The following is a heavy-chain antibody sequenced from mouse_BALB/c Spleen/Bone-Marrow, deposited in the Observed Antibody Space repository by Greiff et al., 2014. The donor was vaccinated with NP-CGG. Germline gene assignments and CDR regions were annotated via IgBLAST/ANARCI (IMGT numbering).Heavy chain of an antibody. V-gene: IGHV1-25*01. J-gene: IGHJ4*01. CDR1: GYSLTGYT. CDR2: INPYNDDT. D-gene: IGHD2-2*01. Sequence: EVKLQQSGPELVKPGASMKISCKASGYSLTGYTINWVNQSHGKHLEWIGLINPYNDDTNYIQKFKGKATLTVDTSSSTAYMELVSLTSEDSAVYYCARLGLRLAMDYWGQGTSVTVSS. CDR3: ARLGLRLAMDY.